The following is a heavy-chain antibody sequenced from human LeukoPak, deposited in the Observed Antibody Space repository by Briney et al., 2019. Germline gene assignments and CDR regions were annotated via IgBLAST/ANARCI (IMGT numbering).Heavy chain of an antibody. Sequence: GASVKVSCKASGNTFTSYYMHWVRQAPGQGLEWMGIINPSGGSTSYAQKFQGRVTMTRDTSTSTVYMELSSLRSEDTAVYYCARLAQYCSGGSCYSEYYFDYWGQGTLVTVSS. CDR1: GNTFTSYY. V-gene: IGHV1-46*01. D-gene: IGHD2-15*01. J-gene: IGHJ4*02. CDR3: ARLAQYCSGGSCYSEYYFDY. CDR2: INPSGGST.